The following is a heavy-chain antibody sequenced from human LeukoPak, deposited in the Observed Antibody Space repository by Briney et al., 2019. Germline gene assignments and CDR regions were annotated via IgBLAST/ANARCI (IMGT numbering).Heavy chain of an antibody. CDR1: GGSLSGYY. D-gene: IGHD2-21*02. CDR3: ARCCSHIDCFSSYFDS. J-gene: IGHJ4*02. V-gene: IGHV4-34*01. CDR2: INHSGST. Sequence: AETLSLTCGVYGGSLSGYYWSWIRQPPGKGLEWIGEINHSGSTNSNSSLKSRVTISIDTSKNQFSLNLTSVTAADTAVYYCARCCSHIDCFSSYFDSWGQGILVTVSS.